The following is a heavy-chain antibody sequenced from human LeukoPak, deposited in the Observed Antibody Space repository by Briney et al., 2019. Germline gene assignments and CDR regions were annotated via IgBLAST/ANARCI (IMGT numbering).Heavy chain of an antibody. V-gene: IGHV3-9*03. J-gene: IGHJ3*02. CDR3: AKGLKYYYDSSGYQIDAFDI. Sequence: GRSLRLSCAASGFTFDDYAMHWVRHAPGKGLEWVSGISWNSGSIVYADSVKGRFTISRDNAKNSLYPQMNSLRAEDMALYYCAKGLKYYYDSSGYQIDAFDIWGQGTMVTVSS. D-gene: IGHD3-22*01. CDR1: GFTFDDYA. CDR2: ISWNSGSI.